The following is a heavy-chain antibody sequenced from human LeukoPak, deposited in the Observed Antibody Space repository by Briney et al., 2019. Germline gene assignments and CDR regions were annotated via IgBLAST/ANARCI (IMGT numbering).Heavy chain of an antibody. Sequence: GGSLRLSCAVSGLTFSSYNMNWVRQAPGKGLEWVSYISNSGSMIYYADSVKGRFTLSRDNAKNSLYLQMDSLRDEDTAVYYCARGPISGWSADYWGQGTLVTVSS. V-gene: IGHV3-48*02. CDR1: GLTFSSYN. D-gene: IGHD6-19*01. CDR2: ISNSGSMI. J-gene: IGHJ4*02. CDR3: ARGPISGWSADY.